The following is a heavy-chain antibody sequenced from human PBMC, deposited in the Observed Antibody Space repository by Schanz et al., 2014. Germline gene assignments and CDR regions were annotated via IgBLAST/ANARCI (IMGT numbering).Heavy chain of an antibody. Sequence: EVQLLESGGGLVEPGGSLRLSCAASGFSFSTYAMGWVRQARGKGLGWVSAMNESHSTIYYSDSVRGRFTISRDNSRDTVYLQMNSLRSDDAAMYYCARWFLIRGVILDSWGQGTLVTVSS. V-gene: IGHV3-23*01. CDR2: MNESHSTI. CDR3: ARWFLIRGVILDS. CDR1: GFSFSTYA. J-gene: IGHJ4*02. D-gene: IGHD3-10*01.